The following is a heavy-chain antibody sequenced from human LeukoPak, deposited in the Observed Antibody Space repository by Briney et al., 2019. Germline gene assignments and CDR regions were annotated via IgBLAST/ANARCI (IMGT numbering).Heavy chain of an antibody. CDR1: GYSFDAHG. Sequence: PGRSLRLSCAASGYSFDAHGMSWVRQAPGKGLEWVSGINRNGQSTAYADSVKDRFTISRDNAKNSLYLQMNSVGAEDTALYFCARAISIFALEDWGQGTLVTVS. J-gene: IGHJ4*02. D-gene: IGHD3-3*01. V-gene: IGHV3-20*04. CDR2: INRNGQST. CDR3: ARAISIFALED.